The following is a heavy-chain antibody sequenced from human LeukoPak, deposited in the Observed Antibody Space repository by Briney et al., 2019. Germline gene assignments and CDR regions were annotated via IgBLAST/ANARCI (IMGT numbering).Heavy chain of an antibody. Sequence: SETLSLTCTVFGGSVSSGSYYWSWIRQPPGKGLEWIGYIYYSGSTNYNPSLKSRVTISVDTSKNQFSLKLSSVTAADTAVYYCARRTMVRGVDYWGQGTLVTVSS. V-gene: IGHV4-61*01. CDR2: IYYSGST. D-gene: IGHD3-10*01. CDR3: ARRTMVRGVDY. J-gene: IGHJ4*02. CDR1: GGSVSSGSYY.